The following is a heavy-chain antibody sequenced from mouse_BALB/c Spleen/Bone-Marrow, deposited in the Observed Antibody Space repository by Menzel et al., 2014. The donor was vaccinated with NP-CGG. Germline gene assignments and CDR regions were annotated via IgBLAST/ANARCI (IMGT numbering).Heavy chain of an antibody. Sequence: VQLKEPGPGLVKPSQSLSLTCTVTGYSITSGYAWNCIRQFQGNKLERMGYISYSSSTNYNPSLKSRISITRDTSKNQFFLQLNSVTAEDTATYYGARWGYGDYAMDYWGQGTSVTVSS. CDR3: ARWGYGDYAMDY. J-gene: IGHJ4*01. CDR1: GYSITSGYA. D-gene: IGHD1-2*01. CDR2: ISYSSST. V-gene: IGHV3-2*02.